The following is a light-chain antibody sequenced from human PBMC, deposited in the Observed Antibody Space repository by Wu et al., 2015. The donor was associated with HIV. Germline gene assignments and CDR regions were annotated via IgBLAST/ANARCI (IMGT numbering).Light chain of an antibody. CDR1: QSVSSDF. CDR3: QQYGSSPT. J-gene: IGKJ1*01. CDR2: GAS. V-gene: IGKV3-20*01. Sequence: EIVLTQSPGTLSLSPGQRATLSCRASQSVSSDFLAWYQHKPGQAPRLLIHGASSRAPGIPDRFSGSGSGTDFTLTISRLEPEDFXMYYCQQYGSSPTFGQGTRVKSN.